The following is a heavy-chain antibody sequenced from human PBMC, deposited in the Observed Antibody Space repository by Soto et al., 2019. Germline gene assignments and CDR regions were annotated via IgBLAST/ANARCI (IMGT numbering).Heavy chain of an antibody. D-gene: IGHD6-19*01. CDR3: ARDLFSSGWYPVVDY. V-gene: IGHV3-30-3*01. CDR1: GFTFSSYA. CDR2: ISYDGGNK. J-gene: IGHJ4*02. Sequence: QVQLVESGGGVVQPGRSLRLSCAASGFTFSSYAMHWVRQAPGKGLEWVAVISYDGGNKYCADSVKGRLTISRDNSKNTLYLQMNSLSADDTAVYYCARDLFSSGWYPVVDYWGQGTLVTVSS.